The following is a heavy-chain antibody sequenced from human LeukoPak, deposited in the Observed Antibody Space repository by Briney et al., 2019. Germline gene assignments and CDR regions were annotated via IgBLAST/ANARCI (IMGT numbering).Heavy chain of an antibody. Sequence: ASEKVSCKASGYTFTSYGISCVRQAPGERLEWMGWISAYNGNTNYAQKIQGRVTMTTDTSTSTAYMELRSLRSDDTAVYYCARDPRTTIDYYYYGMDVWGKGTTVTVSS. D-gene: IGHD4-11*01. J-gene: IGHJ6*04. CDR2: ISAYNGNT. V-gene: IGHV1-18*01. CDR1: GYTFTSYG. CDR3: ARDPRTTIDYYYYGMDV.